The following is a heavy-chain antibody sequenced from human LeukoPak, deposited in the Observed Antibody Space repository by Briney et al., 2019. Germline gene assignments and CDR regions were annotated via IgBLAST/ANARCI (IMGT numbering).Heavy chain of an antibody. CDR1: GFTFSSYA. J-gene: IGHJ6*03. CDR2: ISGSGGSA. Sequence: GESLKISCAASGFTFSSYAMSWVRQAPGKGLEWVSAISGSGGSAYYADSVKGRFTISRDNSKNTLYLQMNSLRAEDTAVYYCAKDARGYSWYYYMDVWGKGTTVTVSS. CDR3: AKDARGYSWYYYMDV. V-gene: IGHV3-23*01. D-gene: IGHD5-12*01.